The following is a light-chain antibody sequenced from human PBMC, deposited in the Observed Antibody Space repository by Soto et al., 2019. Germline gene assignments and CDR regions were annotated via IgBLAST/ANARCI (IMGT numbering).Light chain of an antibody. J-gene: IGLJ1*01. V-gene: IGLV2-23*01. Sequence: QSALTQRASVSGSPGQSITISCTGASSDVGIYNLVSWYQQRPDKAPKLVIYEGTKRPSGVSNRFSGSKSGNTASLTISGLQADDEADYYCCSNAGSITFVFGTGIKVTVL. CDR3: CSNAGSITFV. CDR2: EGT. CDR1: SSDVGIYNL.